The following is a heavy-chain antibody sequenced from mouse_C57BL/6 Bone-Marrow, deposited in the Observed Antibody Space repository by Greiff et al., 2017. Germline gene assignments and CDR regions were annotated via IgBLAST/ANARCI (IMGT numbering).Heavy chain of an antibody. CDR3: ARSNYFSY. Sequence: QVQLQPSGPELVKPGASVKISCKASGYAFSSSWLNWVKQRPGKGLEWIGRIYPGDGDTNYNGKFKGKATLTADKSSSTAYMQLSSLTSEDSAVYFCARSNYFSYWGQGTLVTVSA. CDR2: IYPGDGDT. CDR1: GYAFSSSW. J-gene: IGHJ3*01. D-gene: IGHD2-1*01. V-gene: IGHV1-82*01.